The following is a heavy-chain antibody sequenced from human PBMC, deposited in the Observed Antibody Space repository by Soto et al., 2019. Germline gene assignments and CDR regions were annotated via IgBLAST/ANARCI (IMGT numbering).Heavy chain of an antibody. CDR1: GFTFSSYA. Sequence: PGGSLRLSCAASGFTFSSYAMHWVRQAPGKGLEWVAVISYDGSNKYYADSVKGRFTISRDNSKNTLYLQMNSLRAEDTAVYYCARDRIQLWFSGYYFDYWGQGTLVTVSS. CDR3: ARDRIQLWFSGYYFDY. CDR2: ISYDGSNK. J-gene: IGHJ4*02. D-gene: IGHD5-18*01. V-gene: IGHV3-30-3*01.